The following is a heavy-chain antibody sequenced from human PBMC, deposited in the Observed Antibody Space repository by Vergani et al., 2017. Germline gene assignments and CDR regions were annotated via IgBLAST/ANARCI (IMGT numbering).Heavy chain of an antibody. J-gene: IGHJ6*02. CDR1: GFTFSSYG. CDR2: IWYDGSNK. Sequence: QVQLVESGGGVVQPGRSLRLSCAASGFTFSSYGMHWVRQAPGKGLEWVAVIWYDGSNKYYADSVKGRFTISRDNSKNTLYLQMNSLRAEDTAVYYCARVGTTVVISYYYYGMDVWGQGTTVTVSS. V-gene: IGHV3-33*01. CDR3: ARVGTTVVISYYYYGMDV. D-gene: IGHD4-23*01.